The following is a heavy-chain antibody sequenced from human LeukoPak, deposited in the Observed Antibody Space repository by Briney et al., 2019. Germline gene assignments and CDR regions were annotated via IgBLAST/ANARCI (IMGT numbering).Heavy chain of an antibody. CDR1: GFIFSVYW. V-gene: IGHV3-7*01. Sequence: GGSLRLSCAASGFIFSVYWMSWVRQAPGKGLEWVANINQDGSEKYYVDSVKGRFTISRDNAKDSLYLQMNSLRAEDTAVYYCARYQSSGWDDAFDIWGQGTMVTVSS. CDR3: ARYQSSGWDDAFDI. CDR2: INQDGSEK. D-gene: IGHD6-19*01. J-gene: IGHJ3*02.